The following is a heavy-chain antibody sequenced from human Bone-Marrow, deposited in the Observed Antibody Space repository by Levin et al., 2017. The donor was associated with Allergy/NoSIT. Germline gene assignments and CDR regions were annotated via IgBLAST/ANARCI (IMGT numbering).Heavy chain of an antibody. CDR3: GSYTDN. J-gene: IGHJ4*02. CDR2: STGKATSYTT. CDR1: GFTLSDYH. Sequence: QSGESLKISCTASGFTLSDYHMDWVRQAPGKGLEWVGRSTGKATSYTTFYGASVKGRFTISRDDSKNSVYLQMNSLKTEDTAVYHCGSYTDNWGQGTLVTVSS. V-gene: IGHV3-72*01.